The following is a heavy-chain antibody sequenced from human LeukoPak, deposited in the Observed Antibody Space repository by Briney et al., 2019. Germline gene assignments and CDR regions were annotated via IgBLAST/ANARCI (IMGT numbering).Heavy chain of an antibody. D-gene: IGHD3-10*01. V-gene: IGHV4-61*01. J-gene: IGHJ5*02. CDR2: IYYSGSP. CDR3: ARGVRGVEGHNRLDP. Sequence: SETLSLTCTVSGGSVSSGSSYWSWVRPPPGKGLEWIGYIYYSGSPSYNPSLKSRLTISVDTSKNQFSLKLSSVTAADTAQYYCARGVRGVEGHNRLDPWGQGTLVTVSS. CDR1: GGSVSSGSSY.